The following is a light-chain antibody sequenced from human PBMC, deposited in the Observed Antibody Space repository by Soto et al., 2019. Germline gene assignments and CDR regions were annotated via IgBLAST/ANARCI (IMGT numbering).Light chain of an antibody. J-gene: IGLJ1*01. CDR3: CSYAGSSFYV. V-gene: IGLV2-23*02. CDR1: SSDVGSYNL. CDR2: EVS. Sequence: QSVLTQPASVSGSPGQSITISCTGNSSDVGSYNLVSWYQQHPGKAPKLMVYEVSKRPSGVSNRFSGSKSGNTASLKISGLQAEDEADYYCCSYAGSSFYVFGTGTKVTVL.